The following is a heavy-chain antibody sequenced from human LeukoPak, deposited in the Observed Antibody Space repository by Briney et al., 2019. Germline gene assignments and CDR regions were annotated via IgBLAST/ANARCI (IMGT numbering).Heavy chain of an antibody. Sequence: GGSLRLSCAASGFTVSSNYMSWVRQAPGKGLEWVSVIYSGGSTYYADSVKGRFTISRDNSKNTLYLQMNSLRAEDTAVYYCAKDPTIETYSGYDHVGGFDYWGQGTLVTVSS. CDR3: AKDPTIETYSGYDHVGGFDY. CDR1: GFTVSSNY. CDR2: IYSGGST. D-gene: IGHD5-12*01. J-gene: IGHJ4*02. V-gene: IGHV3-53*05.